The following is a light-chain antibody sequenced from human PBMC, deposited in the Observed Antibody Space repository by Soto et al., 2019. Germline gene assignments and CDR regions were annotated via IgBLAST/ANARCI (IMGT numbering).Light chain of an antibody. V-gene: IGLV2-8*01. CDR3: SSYAGSNNLI. CDR2: EVN. CDR1: SSDLGDYDY. J-gene: IGLJ2*01. Sequence: QSALTQPPSASGSPGQSVTISCTGTSSDLGDYDYVSWYQQHPGKAPKLMIYEVNKRPSGVPDLFSGSKSGNTASLTVTGLQAEDEADYYCSSYAGSNNLIFGGGTKLTVL.